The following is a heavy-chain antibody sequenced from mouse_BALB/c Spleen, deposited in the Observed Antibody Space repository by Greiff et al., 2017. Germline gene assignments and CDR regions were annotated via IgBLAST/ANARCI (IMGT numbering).Heavy chain of an antibody. V-gene: IGHV14-4*02. Sequence: EVKLVESGAELVRSGASVKLSCTASGFNIKDYYMHWVKQRPEQGLEWIGWIDPENGDTEYAPKFQGKATMTADTSSNTAYLQLSSLTSEDTAVYYCNAGSDAMDYWGQGTSVTVSS. CDR1: GFNIKDYY. J-gene: IGHJ4*01. CDR2: IDPENGDT. CDR3: NAGSDAMDY.